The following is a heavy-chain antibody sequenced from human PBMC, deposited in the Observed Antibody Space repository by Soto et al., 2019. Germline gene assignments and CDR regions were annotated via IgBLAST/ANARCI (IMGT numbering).Heavy chain of an antibody. J-gene: IGHJ6*02. CDR3: ARNLGAKYGMDV. V-gene: IGHV3-73*02. D-gene: IGHD1-26*01. Sequence: EVQLVESGGGLVQPGGSLTLSCAGSGFPFSGSIIHWVRQAPGKGLEWVGRIRSKANNYATAFAASVQGRVTISREDSKNTAFLQMNSLKIEYTAVYFCARNLGAKYGMDVWGQGTTVTVSS. CDR2: IRSKANNYAT. CDR1: GFPFSGSI.